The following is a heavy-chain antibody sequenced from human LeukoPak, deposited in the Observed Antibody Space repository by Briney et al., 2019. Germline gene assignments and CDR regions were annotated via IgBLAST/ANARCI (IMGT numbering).Heavy chain of an antibody. CDR1: GFTFSSYA. D-gene: IGHD1-26*01. Sequence: GGSLRLSCAASGFTFSSYAMHWVRQAPGKGLEWVAVISYDGSNKYYADSVKGRFTISRDNSKNTLYLQMNSLRPEDTAVYYCARENKWELFGGFDYWGQGTLVTVSS. J-gene: IGHJ4*02. CDR3: ARENKWELFGGFDY. V-gene: IGHV3-30*04. CDR2: ISYDGSNK.